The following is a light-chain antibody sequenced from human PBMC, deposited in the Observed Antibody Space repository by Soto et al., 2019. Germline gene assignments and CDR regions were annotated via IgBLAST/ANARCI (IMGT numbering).Light chain of an antibody. CDR1: QSVSSSY. CDR2: GAS. V-gene: IGKV3-20*01. Sequence: EIVFTQSPGTLSLSPGERATLSCRASQSVSSSYLAWYLQKPGQAPILLIYGASTRATGIPGRFSGSGSGTDFTLTISRLEPEDFAVYYCQQYGSSPGTFGQGTKVEIK. J-gene: IGKJ1*01. CDR3: QQYGSSPGT.